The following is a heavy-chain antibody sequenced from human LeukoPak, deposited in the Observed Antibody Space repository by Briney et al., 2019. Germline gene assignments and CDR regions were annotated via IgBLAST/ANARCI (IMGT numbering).Heavy chain of an antibody. CDR1: GGSISSYY. V-gene: IGHV4-4*07. J-gene: IGHJ4*02. CDR3: ALENYYGSGHTFDY. Sequence: SETLSLTCTVSGGSISSYYWSWIRQPAGKGLEWIGRIYTSGSTNYNPSLKSRVTMSVDTSKNQFSLKLSSVTAADTAVYYCALENYYGSGHTFDYWGQETLVTVSS. CDR2: IYTSGST. D-gene: IGHD3-10*01.